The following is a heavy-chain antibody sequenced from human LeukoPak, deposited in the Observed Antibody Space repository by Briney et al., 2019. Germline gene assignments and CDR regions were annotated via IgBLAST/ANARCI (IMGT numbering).Heavy chain of an antibody. CDR3: AKSPGIAVAAPYYYYMDV. CDR2: INPSGGST. J-gene: IGHJ6*03. CDR1: GYTFTSYY. V-gene: IGHV1-46*01. D-gene: IGHD6-19*01. Sequence: GASVKVSCKASGYTFTSYYMHWVRQAPGQGLEWMGIINPSGGSTSYAQKFQGRVTLTRDMSTSTVYMELSSLRSEDTAVYYCAKSPGIAVAAPYYYYMDVWGKGTTVTVSS.